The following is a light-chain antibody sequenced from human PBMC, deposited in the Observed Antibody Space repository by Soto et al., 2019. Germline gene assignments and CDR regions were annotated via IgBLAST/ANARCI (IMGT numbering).Light chain of an antibody. CDR3: QQFNSYPLIT. Sequence: AIQLTQSPSSLSASVGDRVTITCRASQGISSALAWYQQKPGKAPKLLIYDASSLESWVPSRFSGSGSGTDFSLAISSLQPEDFATYYCQQFNSYPLITFGPGTKVDIK. V-gene: IGKV1-13*02. J-gene: IGKJ3*01. CDR2: DAS. CDR1: QGISSA.